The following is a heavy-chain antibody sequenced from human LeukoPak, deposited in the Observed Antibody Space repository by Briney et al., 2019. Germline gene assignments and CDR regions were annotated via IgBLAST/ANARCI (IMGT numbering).Heavy chain of an antibody. Sequence: GGSLRLSCAASGFTFSRFGMHWVRQAPGKGLEWVAVIWYDGSNKYYADSVKGRFTISRDNSKNTLYLEMNSLRAEETAVYYCARDYYYDSSGYWDYYFDYWGQGTLVSV. CDR2: IWYDGSNK. CDR1: GFTFSRFG. J-gene: IGHJ4*02. CDR3: ARDYYYDSSGYWDYYFDY. D-gene: IGHD3-22*01. V-gene: IGHV3-33*01.